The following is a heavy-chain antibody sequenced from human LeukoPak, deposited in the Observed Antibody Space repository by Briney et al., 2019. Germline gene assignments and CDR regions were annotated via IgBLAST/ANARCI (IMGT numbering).Heavy chain of an antibody. CDR3: ARLAVPHIVYYFDY. J-gene: IGHJ4*02. Sequence: GASVKVSCKASGYTFTSYGISWVRRAPGQGLEWMGWISAYNGNTNYAQKLQGRVTMTTDTSTSTAYMELRSLRSDDTAVYYCARLAVPHIVYYFDYWGQGTLVTVSS. D-gene: IGHD2-15*01. CDR1: GYTFTSYG. V-gene: IGHV1-18*01. CDR2: ISAYNGNT.